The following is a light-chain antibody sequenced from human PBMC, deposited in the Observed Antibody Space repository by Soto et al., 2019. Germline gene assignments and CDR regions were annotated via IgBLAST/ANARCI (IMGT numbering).Light chain of an antibody. CDR3: QQANSFTVT. Sequence: DILMTQSPSSVSASVGDRVTITCRASQGISSALAWYQHKPGKAPKLLIYAASTLQSGVPSMFSGSGSGTDFTLTISILQPDDFATYYCQQANSFTVTFGQGTKLDIK. CDR1: QGISSA. V-gene: IGKV1-12*01. CDR2: AAS. J-gene: IGKJ2*01.